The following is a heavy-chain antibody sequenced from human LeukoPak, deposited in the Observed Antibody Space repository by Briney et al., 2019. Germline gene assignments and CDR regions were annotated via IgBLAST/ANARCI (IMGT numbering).Heavy chain of an antibody. J-gene: IGHJ4*02. CDR2: IYYSGST. V-gene: IGHV4-39*07. Sequence: SETLSLTCTVSGGSISSSSYYWGWIRQPPGKGLEWIGSIYYSGSTYYNPSLKSRVTISVDTSKNQFSLKLSSVTAADTAVYYCARRDSTHSFDYWGQGTLVTVSS. CDR1: GGSISSSSYY. CDR3: ARRDSTHSFDY. D-gene: IGHD5/OR15-5a*01.